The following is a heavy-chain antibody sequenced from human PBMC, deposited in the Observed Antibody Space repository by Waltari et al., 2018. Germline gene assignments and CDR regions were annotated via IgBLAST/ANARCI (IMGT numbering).Heavy chain of an antibody. Sequence: QVQLVQSGAEVKKPGSSVKVSCKASGGPFSSYTISWVRQAPGQGLEWMGRIIPILGIANYAQKFQGRVTITADKSTSTAYMELSSLRSEDTAVYYCARVGVYCSSTSCSLNDAFDIWGQGTMVTVSS. D-gene: IGHD2-2*01. CDR1: GGPFSSYT. J-gene: IGHJ3*02. CDR3: ARVGVYCSSTSCSLNDAFDI. CDR2: IIPILGIA. V-gene: IGHV1-69*02.